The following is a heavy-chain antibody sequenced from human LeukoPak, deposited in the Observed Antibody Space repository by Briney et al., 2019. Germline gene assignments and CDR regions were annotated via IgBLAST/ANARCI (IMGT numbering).Heavy chain of an antibody. CDR3: ARNHYGHPLDY. J-gene: IGHJ4*02. CDR2: IYYSGST. Sequence: SETLSPTCTVSGGSISSYFWSWIRQPPGKGLEWIGYIYYSGSTNYNPSLKSRVTISVDTSKNQFSLKLTSVTAADTAVYYCARNHYGHPLDYWGQGTLVTVSS. D-gene: IGHD4-17*01. CDR1: GGSISSYF. V-gene: IGHV4-59*01.